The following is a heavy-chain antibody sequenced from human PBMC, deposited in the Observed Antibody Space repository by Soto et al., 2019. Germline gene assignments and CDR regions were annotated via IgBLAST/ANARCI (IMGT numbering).Heavy chain of an antibody. CDR2: ISAYNGNI. Sequence: QVQLVQSGAEVKKPGASVKVSCKASGYIFTNYGISWVRQAPGQAFEWMGWISAYNGNINYTQKLQGRVTMTTDTSTSTAYMELRSLRSDDTAVYYCARGSAVIRPNWLDPWGQGTLVTVSS. J-gene: IGHJ5*02. CDR1: GYIFTNYG. CDR3: ARGSAVIRPNWLDP. V-gene: IGHV1-18*01. D-gene: IGHD3-10*01.